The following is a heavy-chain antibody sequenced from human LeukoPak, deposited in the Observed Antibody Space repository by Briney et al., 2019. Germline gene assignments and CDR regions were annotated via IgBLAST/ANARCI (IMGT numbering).Heavy chain of an antibody. J-gene: IGHJ4*02. Sequence: GGSLRLSCAASGFTFSGYAMSWVRQAPGKGLEWVSAISGSGGSTYYADSVKGRFTISRDNSKNTLYLQTNSLRAEDTAVYYCAKDRNSLIVGVMRYWGQGTLVTVSS. CDR2: ISGSGGST. D-gene: IGHD1-26*01. V-gene: IGHV3-23*01. CDR3: AKDRNSLIVGVMRY. CDR1: GFTFSGYA.